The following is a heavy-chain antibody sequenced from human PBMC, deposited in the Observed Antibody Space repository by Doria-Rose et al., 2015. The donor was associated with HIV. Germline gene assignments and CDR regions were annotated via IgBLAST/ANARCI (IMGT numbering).Heavy chain of an antibody. J-gene: IGHJ4*02. CDR3: ATGVTLDY. Sequence: GESGGGLVRPGGSLRLSCATSGFTFSSHRINWVRQAPGKGLEWVSPISSTSAYINYADSVRSRVNISRDNARNSLYLQMDSMRAEDTASYYCATGVTLDYWGQGTLVTVSS. CDR2: ISSTSAYI. D-gene: IGHD3-10*01. V-gene: IGHV3-21*01. CDR1: GFTFSSHR.